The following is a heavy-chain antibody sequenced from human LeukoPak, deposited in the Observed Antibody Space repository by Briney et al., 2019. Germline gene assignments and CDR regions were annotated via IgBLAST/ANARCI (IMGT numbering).Heavy chain of an antibody. CDR2: IYTSGST. Sequence: SETLSLTCTVSGGSISSYYWSWIRQPAGKGLEWIGRIYTSGSTNYNPSLKSRVTMSVDTSKNQFSLKLSSVTAADTAVYYCARDGRYDFWSGYSDLYYGMDVWGQGTTVTVSS. J-gene: IGHJ6*02. V-gene: IGHV4-4*07. CDR1: GGSISSYY. CDR3: ARDGRYDFWSGYSDLYYGMDV. D-gene: IGHD3-3*01.